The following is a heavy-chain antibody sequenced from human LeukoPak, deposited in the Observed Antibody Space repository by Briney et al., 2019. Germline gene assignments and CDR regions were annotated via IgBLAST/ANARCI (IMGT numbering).Heavy chain of an antibody. CDR3: AKPSIPRLGELSSY. D-gene: IGHD3-16*02. CDR2: IRYDGSNK. J-gene: IGHJ4*02. V-gene: IGHV3-30*02. CDR1: GFTFSSYG. Sequence: GGSLRLSCAASGFTFSSYGMHWVRQAPGKGLDGVAFIRYDGSNKYYADSVKDRFTISRDNSKNTLYLQMNSLRAEDTAVYYCAKPSIPRLGELSSYWGQGTLVTVSS.